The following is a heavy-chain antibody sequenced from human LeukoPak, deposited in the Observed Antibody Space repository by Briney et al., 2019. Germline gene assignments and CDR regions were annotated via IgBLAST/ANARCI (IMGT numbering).Heavy chain of an antibody. D-gene: IGHD1-1*01. Sequence: SQTLSLTCTVSGGSISSSSYYWGWIRQPPGKGLEWIGSIYYSGSTYYNPSLKSRVTISVDTSKNQFSLKLSSVTAADTAVYYCAKAGIGIRDWNPEDDAFDIWGQGTMVTVSS. CDR1: GGSISSSSYY. J-gene: IGHJ3*02. CDR3: AKAGIGIRDWNPEDDAFDI. V-gene: IGHV4-39*07. CDR2: IYYSGST.